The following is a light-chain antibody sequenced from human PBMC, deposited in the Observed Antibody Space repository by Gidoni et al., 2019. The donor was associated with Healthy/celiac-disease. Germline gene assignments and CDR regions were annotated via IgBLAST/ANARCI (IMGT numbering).Light chain of an antibody. CDR2: AAS. J-gene: IGKJ3*01. CDR3: QQYYSYPLT. V-gene: IGKV1-8*01. Sequence: IRMTQSPSSFSTSTGDRVTITCRASQGISSYLAWYQQKPGKAPKLLIYAASTLQSGVPSRFSGSGSGTDFTLTISCLQSEYFATYYCQQYYSYPLTFXPXTKVDIK. CDR1: QGISSY.